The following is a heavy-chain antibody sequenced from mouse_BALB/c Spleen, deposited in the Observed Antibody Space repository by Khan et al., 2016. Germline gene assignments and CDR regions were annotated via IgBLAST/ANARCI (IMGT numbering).Heavy chain of an antibody. CDR2: ISYSGST. D-gene: IGHD1-1*01. CDR1: GYSITSDYA. J-gene: IGHJ2*01. Sequence: EVQLVESGPGLVKPSQSLSLTCTVTGYSITSDYAWNWIRQFPGNKLEWMGYISYSGSTSYNPSLKSRISITRDTSKYQFFLQLNSVTTEDTATYYCASHTVVEGYFDYWGQGTTLTVSS. V-gene: IGHV3-2*02. CDR3: ASHTVVEGYFDY.